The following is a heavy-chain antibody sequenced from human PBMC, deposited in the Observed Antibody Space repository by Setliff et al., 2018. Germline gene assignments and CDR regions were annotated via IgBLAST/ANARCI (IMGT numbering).Heavy chain of an antibody. J-gene: IGHJ4*02. Sequence: GGSLRLSCVGSGFGFSDAWMTWVRQAPGKGLEWVGHIKSKAYGGTADYATAVKGRFTISRDSAKNSVYLQMNSLRAEDTAVYYCARGIGTLDISRYFDYWGQGTLVTVSS. CDR3: ARGIGTLDISRYFDY. CDR2: IKSKAYGGTA. CDR1: GFGFSDAW. V-gene: IGHV3-15*01. D-gene: IGHD5-12*01.